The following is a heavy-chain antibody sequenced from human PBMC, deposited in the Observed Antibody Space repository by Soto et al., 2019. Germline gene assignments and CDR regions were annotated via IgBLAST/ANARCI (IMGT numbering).Heavy chain of an antibody. V-gene: IGHV4-59*01. CDR2: IYYSGST. CDR3: ARAGLRSTWSQNYYYMDV. J-gene: IGHJ6*03. CDR1: GGSIRSYY. Sequence: QVQLQESGPGLVKPSETLSLTCTVSGGSIRSYYWSWIRQSPGKELEWIGYIYYSGSTGSNPSLKSRVTISVDTSKNQFSLKMSSVTAADTAVYYCARAGLRSTWSQNYYYMDVWGKGTTVTVSS. D-gene: IGHD6-13*01.